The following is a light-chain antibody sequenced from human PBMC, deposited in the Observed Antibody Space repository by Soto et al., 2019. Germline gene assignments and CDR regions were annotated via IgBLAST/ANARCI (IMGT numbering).Light chain of an antibody. CDR1: QSVSGSY. V-gene: IGKV3-20*01. J-gene: IGKJ4*01. CDR3: QQYVGSPVT. Sequence: DIVLTQSPGTLSLSPGEKATLSCRASQSVSGSYLAWYQQKPGQAPRLLIYGASSRVTGIPDRFSGSESGTDFTLTISRLEPEDSAVYYCQQYVGSPVTFGGGTKVEIK. CDR2: GAS.